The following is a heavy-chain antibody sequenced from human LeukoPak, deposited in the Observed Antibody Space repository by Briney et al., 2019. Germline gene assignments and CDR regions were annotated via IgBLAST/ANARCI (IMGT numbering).Heavy chain of an antibody. CDR1: GYTLTESS. Sequence: ASVKVSCKVSGYTLTESSMHWVRQAHGKVSEWKGGFHPEDGETIYAQKFQGRVTMTEDTSTDTAYMELSSLRSEDTAVYYCATDNYYGAGSYYRFDYWGQGTLVTVSS. D-gene: IGHD3-10*01. V-gene: IGHV1-24*01. J-gene: IGHJ4*02. CDR2: FHPEDGET. CDR3: ATDNYYGAGSYYRFDY.